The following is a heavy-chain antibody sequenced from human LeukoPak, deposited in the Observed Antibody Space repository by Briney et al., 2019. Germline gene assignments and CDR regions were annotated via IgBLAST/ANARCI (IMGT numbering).Heavy chain of an antibody. J-gene: IGHJ6*03. CDR1: GFTFDDYA. CDR2: ISWNSGSI. D-gene: IGHD3-22*01. V-gene: IGHV3-9*03. CDR3: AKDIGRGLSGYYSYMDV. Sequence: PGRSLRLSCAASGFTFDDYAMHWVRQAPGKGLEWVSGISWNSGSIGYADSVKGRFTISRDNAKNSLYLQMNSLRAEDMALYYCAKDIGRGLSGYYSYMDVWSKGTTVTVSS.